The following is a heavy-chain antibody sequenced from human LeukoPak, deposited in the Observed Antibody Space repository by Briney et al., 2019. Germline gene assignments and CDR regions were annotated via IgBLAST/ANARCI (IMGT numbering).Heavy chain of an antibody. J-gene: IGHJ3*02. Sequence: GGSLRLSCAASGYTFSHYSVNWVRQAPGKGLEWVSSISSTSDYIYYADSVEGRFTISRDNTKSSLYLQMNSLRAEDTAVYYCVSGNDPDSTWENYRLDAFDIWGQGTTVIVSS. CDR1: GYTFSHYS. D-gene: IGHD3-16*02. V-gene: IGHV3-21*01. CDR3: VSGNDPDSTWENYRLDAFDI. CDR2: ISSTSDYI.